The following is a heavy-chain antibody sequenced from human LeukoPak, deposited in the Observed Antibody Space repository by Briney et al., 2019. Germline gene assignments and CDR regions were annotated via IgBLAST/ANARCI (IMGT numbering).Heavy chain of an antibody. CDR2: IYYSGST. CDR3: ARYSLGSSGYYYGGFDAFDI. J-gene: IGHJ3*02. CDR1: GGSISSSSYY. Sequence: PSETLSLTCTVSGGSISSSSYYWGWIRQPPGKGLEWIGSIYYSGSTYYNPSLKGRVTISVDTSKNQFSLKLSSVTAADTAVYYCARYSLGSSGYYYGGFDAFDIWGQGTMVTVSS. V-gene: IGHV4-39*01. D-gene: IGHD3-22*01.